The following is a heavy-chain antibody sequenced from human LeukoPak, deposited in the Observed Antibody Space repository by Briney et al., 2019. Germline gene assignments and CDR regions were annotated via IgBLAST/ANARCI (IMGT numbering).Heavy chain of an antibody. D-gene: IGHD3-22*01. J-gene: IGHJ3*02. CDR2: ISSSSSTI. CDR1: EFTFSSYS. Sequence: GGSLRLSCAASEFTFSSYSMNWVRQAPGEGLEWVSYISSSSSTIYYADSVKGRFTISRDNAKNSLYLQMNSLRDEDTAVYYCARDQTPHYYDSSGYYRNDAFDIWGQGTMVTVS. V-gene: IGHV3-48*02. CDR3: ARDQTPHYYDSSGYYRNDAFDI.